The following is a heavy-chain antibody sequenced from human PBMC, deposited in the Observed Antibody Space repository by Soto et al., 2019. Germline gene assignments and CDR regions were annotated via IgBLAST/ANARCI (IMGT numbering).Heavy chain of an antibody. CDR2: TRNKANTYTT. CDR1: GFIFSDHY. V-gene: IGHV3-72*01. J-gene: IGHJ4*02. Sequence: EVQLVESGGGLVQPGGSLRLSCAASGFIFSDHYMDWVRQPPGKWLEWVGRTRNKANTYTTEYAASVKGRFTMSRDDSKNSLYLQMNSLKTEDTAVYYCARDLSGSDIVYCCQGTLVTVSS. CDR3: ARDLSGSDIVY. D-gene: IGHD1-26*01.